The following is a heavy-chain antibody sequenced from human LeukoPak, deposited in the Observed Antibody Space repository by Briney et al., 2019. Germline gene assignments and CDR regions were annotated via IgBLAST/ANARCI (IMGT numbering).Heavy chain of an antibody. J-gene: IGHJ4*02. CDR3: AKMYSSGWYYFDY. CDR2: ISYDGSNK. CDR1: GFTFSSYG. Sequence: GGSLRLSCAASGFTFSSYGMHWVRQAPGKGLEWVAVISYDGSNKYYADSVKGRFTISRDNSKNTLYLQMNSLRAEDTAVYYCAKMYSSGWYYFDYWGQGTLVTASS. V-gene: IGHV3-30*18. D-gene: IGHD6-19*01.